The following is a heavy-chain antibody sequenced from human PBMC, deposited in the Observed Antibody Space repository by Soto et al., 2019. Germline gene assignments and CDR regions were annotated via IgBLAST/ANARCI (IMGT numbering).Heavy chain of an antibody. Sequence: SQTLSLTCAISGDSISSNSAAWNWIRQSPSRGLEWLGRTYYRSKWYNDYAVSVKSRITINPDTSKNQFSLQLNSVTPEDTAVYYCARGYSSSWYVGGAFDIWGQGTMVTVSS. CDR3: ARGYSSSWYVGGAFDI. CDR1: GDSISSNSAA. V-gene: IGHV6-1*01. J-gene: IGHJ3*02. D-gene: IGHD6-13*01. CDR2: TYYRSKWYN.